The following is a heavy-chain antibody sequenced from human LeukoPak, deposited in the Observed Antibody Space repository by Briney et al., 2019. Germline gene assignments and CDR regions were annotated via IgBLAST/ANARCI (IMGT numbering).Heavy chain of an antibody. CDR2: ICSGGNA. Sequence: TGGSLRLSCAASGLTVSSNYMSWVRQAPGKGLKWVSVICSGGNAYQVDSVKGRFIISRDKSKNTLYLQMNSLRAEDTAVYYFARPGSGSLYFDHWGQGNLVTVSS. V-gene: IGHV3-66*04. CDR3: ARPGSGSLYFDH. J-gene: IGHJ4*02. CDR1: GLTVSSNY. D-gene: IGHD3-10*01.